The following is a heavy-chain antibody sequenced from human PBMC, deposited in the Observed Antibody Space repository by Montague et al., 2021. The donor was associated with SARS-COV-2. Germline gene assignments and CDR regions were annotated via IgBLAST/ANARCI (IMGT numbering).Heavy chain of an antibody. J-gene: IGHJ4*02. CDR2: IIGSGGSS. D-gene: IGHD3/OR15-3a*01. Sequence: SLRLSCAASGFTFSSYAMSWVRQAPGKGLEWVSSIIGSGGSSYFAASVKGRFTISRDNSKNTLYLQMDSLRVEDTAIYYCAKDPTIFCLGYFEYWGQGTLVTVSS. CDR3: AKDPTIFCLGYFEY. V-gene: IGHV3-23*01. CDR1: GFTFSSYA.